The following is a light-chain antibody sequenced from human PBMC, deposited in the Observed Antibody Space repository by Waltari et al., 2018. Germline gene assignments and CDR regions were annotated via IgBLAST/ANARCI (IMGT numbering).Light chain of an antibody. Sequence: QSALTQPAPVSGSPGQSITISCTGTSSDIGANDYVSWYQQHPGKAPQLIIFDVDKRPSGISIRFSASKSDNTASLTISGLQAEDEADYYCSSYTRSSRLVFGGGTKLVVL. CDR3: SSYTRSSRLV. V-gene: IGLV2-14*03. CDR1: SSDIGANDY. CDR2: DVD. J-gene: IGLJ2*01.